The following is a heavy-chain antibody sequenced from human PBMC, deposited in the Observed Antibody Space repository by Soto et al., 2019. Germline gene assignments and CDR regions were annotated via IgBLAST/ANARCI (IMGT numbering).Heavy chain of an antibody. CDR2: ISAYNGDT. J-gene: IGHJ6*03. CDR1: GYTFTNYG. D-gene: IGHD6-13*01. V-gene: IGHV1-18*01. Sequence: QVQLLQSGAEVKKPGASVKVSCKASGYTFTNYGITWVRQAPGQGLEWMGWISAYNGDTHYTQRLQGRVTMTTDTSTRSAYMELRGRRSDDTAVYSCARVRQLVCFVYYPMAVWGKGTTVTVSS. CDR3: ARVRQLVCFVYYPMAV.